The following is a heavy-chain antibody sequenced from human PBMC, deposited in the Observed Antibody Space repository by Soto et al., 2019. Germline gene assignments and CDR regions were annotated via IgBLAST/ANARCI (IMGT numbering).Heavy chain of an antibody. Sequence: SVKVSCKASGGTFSSYAISWVRQAPGQGLEWMGGIIPIFGTANYAQKFQGRVTITADESTSTAYMELSSLRSEDTAVYYCARDPGCCCTRCHNRGSAPRFGPWGQGTLVTVSS. CDR2: IIPIFGTA. CDR3: ARDPGCCCTRCHNRGSAPRFGP. V-gene: IGHV1-69*13. CDR1: GGTFSSYA. J-gene: IGHJ5*02. D-gene: IGHD2-2*02.